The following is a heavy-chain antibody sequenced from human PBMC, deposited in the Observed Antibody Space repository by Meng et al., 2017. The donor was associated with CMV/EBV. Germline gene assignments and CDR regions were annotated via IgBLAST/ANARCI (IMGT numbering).Heavy chain of an antibody. D-gene: IGHD2-2*01. CDR3: ARIPLTTDQLFDY. CDR2: TFYSGST. V-gene: IGHV4-30-4*01. CDR1: GGSIHSGDYY. J-gene: IGHJ4*02. Sequence: SGGSIHSGDYYWSWIRQPPGRGLEWIGHTFYSGSTFYNPSLESRLSISADKSKNQFSLKLTSVTAADTAVYYCARIPLTTDQLFDYWGQGTLVTVSS.